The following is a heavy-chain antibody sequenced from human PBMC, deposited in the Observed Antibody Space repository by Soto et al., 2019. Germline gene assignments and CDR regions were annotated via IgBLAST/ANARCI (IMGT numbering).Heavy chain of an antibody. CDR2: ISYDGSNK. J-gene: IGHJ2*01. V-gene: IGHV3-30-3*01. CDR1: GFTFSSYA. Sequence: QVQLVESEGGVVQPGRSLRLSCAASGFTFSSYAMHWVRQAPGKGLEWVAVISYDGSNKYYADSVKGRFTISRDNSKNTLYLQMNSLRAEDTAVYYCARGRIAAAGQKRYFDLWGRGTLVTVSS. CDR3: ARGRIAAAGQKRYFDL. D-gene: IGHD6-13*01.